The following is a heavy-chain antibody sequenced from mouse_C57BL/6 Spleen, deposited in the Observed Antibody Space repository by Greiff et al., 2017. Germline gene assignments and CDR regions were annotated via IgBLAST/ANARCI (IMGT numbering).Heavy chain of an antibody. CDR3: TTLYYDGSSYAY. J-gene: IGHJ3*01. V-gene: IGHV14-4*01. CDR1: GFNIKDDY. D-gene: IGHD1-1*01. CDR2: IDPENGDT. Sequence: EVQLQESGAELVRPGASVKLSCTASGFNIKDDYLHWVKQRPEQGLEWIGWIDPENGDTEYASKFQGKATITADTSSNTAYLQLSSLTSEDTAVYYCTTLYYDGSSYAYWGQGTLVTVSA.